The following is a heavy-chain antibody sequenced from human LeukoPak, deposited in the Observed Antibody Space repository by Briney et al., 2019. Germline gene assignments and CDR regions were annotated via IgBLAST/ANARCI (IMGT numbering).Heavy chain of an antibody. CDR3: TRLYYGAIDY. J-gene: IGHJ4*02. D-gene: IGHD4-17*01. V-gene: IGHV3-53*01. CDR1: GFTVSSNY. Sequence: GGSLRLSCAASGFTVSSNYMSWVRQAPGKGLEWVSIIYDGGKTYCADSVKGRLTISRDNSKNTLYLQMNSLRAEDTAVYYCTRLYYGAIDYWGQGTLVTVSS. CDR2: IYDGGKT.